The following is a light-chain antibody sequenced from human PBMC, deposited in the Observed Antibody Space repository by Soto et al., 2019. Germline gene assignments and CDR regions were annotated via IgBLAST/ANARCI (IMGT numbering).Light chain of an antibody. CDR2: GNS. CDR3: HSYDSSLSGSV. Sequence: QSVLTQPPSVSGAPGQRVTISGTGSSSNIGAGYDVHWYQQLPGTAPKLLIYGNSNRPSGVPDRFSGSKSGTSASLAITGLQAEDEADYYCHSYDSSLSGSVFGGGTKVTVL. J-gene: IGLJ3*02. CDR1: SSNIGAGYD. V-gene: IGLV1-40*01.